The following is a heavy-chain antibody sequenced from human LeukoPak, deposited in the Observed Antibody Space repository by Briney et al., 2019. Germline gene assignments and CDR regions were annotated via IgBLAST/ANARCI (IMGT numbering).Heavy chain of an antibody. CDR3: ARALEGGFWSGYLPPYYYYMDV. V-gene: IGHV4-39*07. CDR1: GGSISSSSYY. J-gene: IGHJ6*03. Sequence: SETLSLTCTVSGGSISSSSYYWGWIRQPPGKGLEWIGSIYYSGSTYYNPSLKSRVTISVDTSKNQFSLKLSSVTAADTAVYYCARALEGGFWSGYLPPYYYYMDVWGKGTTVTVSS. D-gene: IGHD3-3*01. CDR2: IYYSGST.